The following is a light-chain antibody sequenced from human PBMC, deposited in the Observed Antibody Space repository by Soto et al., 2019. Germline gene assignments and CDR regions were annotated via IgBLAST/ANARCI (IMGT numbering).Light chain of an antibody. CDR1: HIVDTS. J-gene: IGKJ2*01. Sequence: DIQMTQSPSSLSASVGDRVTVTCRTSHIVDTSLNWYQQKPGKAPKLLIYAACSVQSGVPARLSGSGSATFFTLTIHNLQPDDFATYFCQQTHSIPPTFGPGTKVDIK. V-gene: IGKV1-39*01. CDR2: AAC. CDR3: QQTHSIPPT.